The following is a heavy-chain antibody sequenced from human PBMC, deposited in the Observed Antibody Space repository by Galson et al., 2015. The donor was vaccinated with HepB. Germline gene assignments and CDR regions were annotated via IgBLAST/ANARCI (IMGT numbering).Heavy chain of an antibody. CDR3: AREGLTLKHFDH. Sequence: SVKVSCKAAGPTFTSNYIHWVRQAPGQGLEWMGLINPRDSSTDYAQKFQGRVTVTRDTSTSTIYMELSSLTSEDTAVYYCAREGLTLKHFDHWGQGTLVTVSS. J-gene: IGHJ4*02. CDR2: INPRDSST. CDR1: GPTFTSNY. D-gene: IGHD4/OR15-4a*01. V-gene: IGHV1-46*01.